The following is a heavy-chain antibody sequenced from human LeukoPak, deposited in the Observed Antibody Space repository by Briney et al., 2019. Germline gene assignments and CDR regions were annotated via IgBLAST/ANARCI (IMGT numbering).Heavy chain of an antibody. V-gene: IGHV3-23*01. CDR3: ANYYDRSVFYGRFDY. J-gene: IGHJ4*02. Sequence: GGSLRLSCAGSGFTFNTYAMSWVRQAPGKGLEWVSAISGSGDSTYYADSVKGRFTISRDNSKNTLYLQMNSLRAEDTAVYYCANYYDRSVFYGRFDYWGQGTLVTVSS. CDR2: ISGSGDST. CDR1: GFTFNTYA. D-gene: IGHD3-22*01.